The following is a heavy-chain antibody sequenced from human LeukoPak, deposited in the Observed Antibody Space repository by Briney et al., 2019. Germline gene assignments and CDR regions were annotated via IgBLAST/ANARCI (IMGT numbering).Heavy chain of an antibody. J-gene: IGHJ5*02. CDR3: AKEGSGSYYGP. Sequence: GGSLRLSCAASGFTFSNYWMHWVRQAPGKGLVWVSRINSDGSRISYADSVKGRFTISRDNAKNTLYLQMNSLRAEDTAVYYCAKEGSGSYYGPWGQGTLVTVSS. D-gene: IGHD1-26*01. CDR2: INSDGSRI. CDR1: GFTFSNYW. V-gene: IGHV3-74*01.